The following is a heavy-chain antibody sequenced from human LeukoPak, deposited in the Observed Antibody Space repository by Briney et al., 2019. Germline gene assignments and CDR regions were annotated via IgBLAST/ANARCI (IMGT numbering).Heavy chain of an antibody. CDR3: ARDQVVVVAASHNWFDP. V-gene: IGHV7-4-1*02. CDR2: INTNTGNP. CDR1: GYTFTTYG. J-gene: IGHJ5*02. D-gene: IGHD2-15*01. Sequence: ASVKVSCKASGYTFTTYGMNWVRQAPGQGLEWMGWINTNTGNPTYAQGFTGRFVFSLDTSVSTAYLQISSLKAEDTAVYYCARDQVVVVAASHNWFDPWGQGTLVTVSS.